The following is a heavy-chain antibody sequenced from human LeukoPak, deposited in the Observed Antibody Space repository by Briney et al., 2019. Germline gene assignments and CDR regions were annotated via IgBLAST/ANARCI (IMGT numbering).Heavy chain of an antibody. J-gene: IGHJ3*02. Sequence: GGSLRLSCATSGFTFSYYSMNWVRQAPGKGLEWVSFISSSSSTIYYADSVKGRFTISRDNAKNSLYLQMNSLRAEDTAVYYCATSRNVGEHAFDIWGQGTMVTVSS. D-gene: IGHD3-10*02. CDR1: GFTFSYYS. CDR2: ISSSSSTI. CDR3: ATSRNVGEHAFDI. V-gene: IGHV3-48*01.